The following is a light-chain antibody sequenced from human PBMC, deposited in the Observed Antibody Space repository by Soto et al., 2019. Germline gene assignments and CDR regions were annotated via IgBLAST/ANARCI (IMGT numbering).Light chain of an antibody. CDR2: DNN. V-gene: IGLV1-51*01. Sequence: QSVLTQPPSASGTPGQRVTISCSGSSSNIGSNYVYWYQQLPGTAPKLLIYDNNKRPAGIPDRFSGSQSGTSAALGITGLQTGDEADYYCGSWDTSLTYVFGTGTKLTVL. CDR3: GSWDTSLTYV. CDR1: SSNIGSNY. J-gene: IGLJ1*01.